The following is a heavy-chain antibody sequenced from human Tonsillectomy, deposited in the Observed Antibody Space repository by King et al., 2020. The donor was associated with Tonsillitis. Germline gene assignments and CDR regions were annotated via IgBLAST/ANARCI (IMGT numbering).Heavy chain of an antibody. CDR2: IKQNGSEK. CDR1: GLPFSNYW. D-gene: IGHD3-3*01. CDR3: AKSPYDFWGGFYGYYFDY. J-gene: IGHJ4*02. Sequence: VQLVESGGGLVQPGGSLRLSCAASGLPFSNYWMTWVRQAPGKGLEWVANIKQNGSEKYYVDSVKGRFTIFRDNAKNSLYLHMNSLRAEDTAVYYCAKSPYDFWGGFYGYYFDYWGQGNLVTVSS. V-gene: IGHV3-7*01.